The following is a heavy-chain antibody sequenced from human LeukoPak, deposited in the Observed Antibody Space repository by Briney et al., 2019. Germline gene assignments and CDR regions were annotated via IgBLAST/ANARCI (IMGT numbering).Heavy chain of an antibody. CDR1: GFTFSSYN. V-gene: IGHV3-21*01. CDR3: ASPRYVWGSYRAFDY. CDR2: ISSSSSYI. D-gene: IGHD3-16*02. J-gene: IGHJ4*02. Sequence: GGSLRLSCAASGFTFSSYNMNWVRQAPGKGLEWVSSISSSSSYIYYADSVKVRFTISRDNAKNSLYLQMNSLRAEDTAVYYCASPRYVWGSYRAFDYWGQGTLVTVSS.